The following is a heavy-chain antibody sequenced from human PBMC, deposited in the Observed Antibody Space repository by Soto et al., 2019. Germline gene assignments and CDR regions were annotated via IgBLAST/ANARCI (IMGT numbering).Heavy chain of an antibody. Sequence: ASVKVSCQASGYTFTSYGISWVRQAPGQGLEWMGWISAYNGNTNYAQKLQGRVTMTTDTSTSTAYMELRSLRSDDTAGYYCARDVERWLQFPQWFDPWGQGTLVTVSS. CDR3: ARDVERWLQFPQWFDP. J-gene: IGHJ5*02. V-gene: IGHV1-18*01. D-gene: IGHD5-12*01. CDR2: ISAYNGNT. CDR1: GYTFTSYG.